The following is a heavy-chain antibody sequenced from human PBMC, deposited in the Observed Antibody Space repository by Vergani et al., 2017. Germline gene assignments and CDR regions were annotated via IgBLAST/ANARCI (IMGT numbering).Heavy chain of an antibody. D-gene: IGHD3-10*01. Sequence: QVQLVQSGAEVKKPGSSVKVSCKASGGTFSSYTISWVRQAPGQGLEWMGRIIPILGIANYAQKFQGRVTITADKSTSTAYMELSSLRSDDTAVYYCASAITMEYWFDPWGQGILVIVSS. CDR3: ASAITMEYWFDP. CDR2: IIPILGIA. CDR1: GGTFSSYT. J-gene: IGHJ5*02. V-gene: IGHV1-69*02.